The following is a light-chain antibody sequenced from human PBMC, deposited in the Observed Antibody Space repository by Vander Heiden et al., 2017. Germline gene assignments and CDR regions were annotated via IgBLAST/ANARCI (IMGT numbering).Light chain of an antibody. Sequence: QAVVTQEPSLTVSPGGTVTLTCGSSTGAAPSGHHPYWFQQKPGQAPRTLIYDTSSKHSGTPARFSGSLLGGKAALTLSGAQPEDEAGYYCLLSYSGARLVVFGGGTKLTVL. CDR2: DTS. CDR1: TGAAPSGHH. J-gene: IGLJ2*01. V-gene: IGLV7-46*01. CDR3: LLSYSGARLVV.